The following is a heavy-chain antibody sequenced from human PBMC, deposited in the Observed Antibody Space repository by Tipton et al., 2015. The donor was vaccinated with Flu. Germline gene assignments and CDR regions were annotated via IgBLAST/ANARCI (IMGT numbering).Heavy chain of an antibody. D-gene: IGHD3-9*01. CDR1: GYTFTGYF. Sequence: QSGAEVKKPGASVKVSCRASGYTFTGYFLHWVRLAPGQGLEWMGRVNPSSGVTNYAQKFQDRVTMTRDTSLTTAYMVLNRLTSADTAIYFCARVGLLNDLVCWGQGTLVTVSS. CDR3: ARVGLLNDLVC. V-gene: IGHV1-2*06. J-gene: IGHJ4*02. CDR2: VNPSSGVT.